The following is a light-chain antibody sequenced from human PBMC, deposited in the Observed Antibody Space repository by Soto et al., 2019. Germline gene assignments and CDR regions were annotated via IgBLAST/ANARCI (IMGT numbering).Light chain of an antibody. CDR1: SSDVGGYNY. CDR2: DVS. CDR3: GSYRSSSAPV. V-gene: IGLV2-14*03. Sequence: QSALTQPASVSGSPGQSITISCTGTSSDVGGYNYVSWYQQHPGKAPKLLIYDVSNRPSGVSNRFSGSKSGNTASLTISGLQAEDEADYYCGSYRSSSAPVFGGGTQRTVL. J-gene: IGLJ2*01.